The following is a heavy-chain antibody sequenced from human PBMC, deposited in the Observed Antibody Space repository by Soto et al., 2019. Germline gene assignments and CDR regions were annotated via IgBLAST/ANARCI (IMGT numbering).Heavy chain of an antibody. CDR2: IYFSGTT. V-gene: IGHV4-31*02. Sequence: SETLSLTCTVSGGSISSGDYYWSWIRQHPGKGLEWIGTIYFSGTTYYNPSLKSRVTISVDTSKNQFSLNLSSVTAADTTVYYCARRDRSGFSYWLDTWGQGTLVTVSS. CDR1: GGSISSGDYY. D-gene: IGHD3-22*01. CDR3: ARRDRSGFSYWLDT. J-gene: IGHJ5*02.